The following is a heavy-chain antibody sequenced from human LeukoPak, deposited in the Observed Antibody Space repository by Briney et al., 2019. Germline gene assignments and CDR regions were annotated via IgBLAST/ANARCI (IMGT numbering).Heavy chain of an antibody. CDR1: GFTFGSYA. CDR3: ARDRRIVVVPAAADL. CDR2: ISYDGSNK. J-gene: IGHJ5*02. D-gene: IGHD2-2*01. Sequence: GGSLRLSCAASGFTFGSYAMHWVRQAPGKGLEWVAVISYDGSNKYYADSVKGRFTISRDNSKNTLYLQMNSLRAEDTAVYYCARDRRIVVVPAAADLWGQGTLVTVSS. V-gene: IGHV3-30-3*01.